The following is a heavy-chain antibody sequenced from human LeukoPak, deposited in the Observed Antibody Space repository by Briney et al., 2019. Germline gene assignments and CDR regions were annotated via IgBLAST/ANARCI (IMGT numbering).Heavy chain of an antibody. V-gene: IGHV3-66*01. Sequence: PGGSLRLSCAASGFTVSSNYMSWVRQAPGKGLEWVSVIYSGGSTYYADSVKGKFTISRDNSKNTLYLQMNSLRAEGTAVYYRARSSSWYFDYWGQGTLVTVSS. CDR2: IYSGGST. J-gene: IGHJ4*02. CDR1: GFTVSSNY. D-gene: IGHD6-13*01. CDR3: ARSSSWYFDY.